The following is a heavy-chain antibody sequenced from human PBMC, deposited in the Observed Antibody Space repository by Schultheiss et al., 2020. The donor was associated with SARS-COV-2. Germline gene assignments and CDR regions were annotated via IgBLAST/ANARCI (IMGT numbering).Heavy chain of an antibody. CDR3: TRQWPGSSSADY. Sequence: GGSLRLSCAASGFTFSGSAMHWVRQASGKGLEWVGRIRSKANSYATAYAASVKGRFTISRDDSKNTAYLQMNSLKTEDTAVYYCTRQWPGSSSADYWGQGTLVTVSS. D-gene: IGHD6-6*01. J-gene: IGHJ4*02. CDR2: IRSKANSYAT. V-gene: IGHV3-73*01. CDR1: GFTFSGSA.